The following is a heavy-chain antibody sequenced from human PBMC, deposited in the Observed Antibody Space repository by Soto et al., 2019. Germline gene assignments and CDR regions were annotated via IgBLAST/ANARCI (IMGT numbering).Heavy chain of an antibody. V-gene: IGHV3-30*18. CDR2: ISYDGSNK. CDR1: GFIFITYG. J-gene: IGHJ4*02. Sequence: GGSLRLSCAASGFIFITYGMHWVRQAPGKGLEWVAVISYDGSNKYYADSVKGRFTISRDKSQNTVYLQMNSLRGEDTAVYYCAKDGKVSGSGTYHIDYWGQGTLVTVSS. D-gene: IGHD3-10*01. CDR3: AKDGKVSGSGTYHIDY.